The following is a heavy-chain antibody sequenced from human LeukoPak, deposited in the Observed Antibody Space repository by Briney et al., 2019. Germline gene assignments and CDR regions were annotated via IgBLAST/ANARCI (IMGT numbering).Heavy chain of an antibody. CDR1: GFTFSNAW. D-gene: IGHD4-11*01. Sequence: PGGSLRLSCAASGFTFSNAWTNWVRQAPGKGLECVGRIKSRTDGGTTEYAAPVKGRFTISRDDSENTLYLQMNSLTTEDTAVYFCTTRNNNFNSHYWGQGTLVTVS. V-gene: IGHV3-15*01. CDR2: IKSRTDGGTT. CDR3: TTRNNNFNSHY. J-gene: IGHJ4*02.